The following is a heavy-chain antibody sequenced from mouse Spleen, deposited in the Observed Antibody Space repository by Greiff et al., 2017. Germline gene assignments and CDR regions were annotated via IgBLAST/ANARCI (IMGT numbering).Heavy chain of an antibody. CDR3: ARDALISGYFDV. CDR2: SRNKANDYTT. Sequence: EVHLVESGGGLVQSGRSLRLSCATSGFTFSDFYMEWVRQAPGKGLEWIAASRNKANDYTTEYSASVKGRFIVSRDTSQSILYLQMNALRAEDTAIYYCARDALISGYFDVWGTGTTVTVSS. J-gene: IGHJ1*03. V-gene: IGHV7-1*01. CDR1: GFTFSDFY. D-gene: IGHD1-1*01.